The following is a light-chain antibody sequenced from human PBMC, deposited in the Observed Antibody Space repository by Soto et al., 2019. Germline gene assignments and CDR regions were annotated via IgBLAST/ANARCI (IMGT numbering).Light chain of an antibody. CDR1: QSVSSN. CDR3: HQHNVWRPLT. V-gene: IGKV3-15*01. CDR2: GAS. Sequence: EIVMTQSPATLSVSPGERATLSCRASQSVSSNLAWYQQKPGQAPRLLMYGASTRATGIPDRFSGSGSGTEFTLIISSVQSDDFSVYYCHQHNVWRPLTFGQGTKVEIK. J-gene: IGKJ1*01.